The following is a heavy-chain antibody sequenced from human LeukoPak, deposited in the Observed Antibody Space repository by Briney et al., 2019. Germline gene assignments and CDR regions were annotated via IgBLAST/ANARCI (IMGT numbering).Heavy chain of an antibody. D-gene: IGHD1-26*01. CDR1: GFTFSSYP. J-gene: IGHJ4*02. CDR2: ITGGGGT. V-gene: IGHV3-23*01. Sequence: GGSLRLSCAASGFTFSSYPMIWVRQAPGKGPEWVSVITGGGGTYYADSVKGRLTISRDNSKNTLYLQMNSLRAEDTAVYYCAKRVVGVPHYFDYWGQGTLVTVSS. CDR3: AKRVVGVPHYFDY.